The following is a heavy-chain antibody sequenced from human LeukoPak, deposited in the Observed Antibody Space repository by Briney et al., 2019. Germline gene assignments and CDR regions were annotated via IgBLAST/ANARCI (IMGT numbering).Heavy chain of an antibody. V-gene: IGHV4-30-2*01. CDR1: GGSISSGGYP. D-gene: IGHD3-22*01. J-gene: IGHJ3*02. CDR2: INHSGST. CDR3: ARTRLGAFDI. Sequence: SQTLSLTCAVSGGSISSGGYPWSWIRQPPGKGLEWIGEINHSGSTNYNPSLKSRVTISVDRSKNQFSLKLSSVTAADTAVYYCARTRLGAFDIRGQGTMVTVSS.